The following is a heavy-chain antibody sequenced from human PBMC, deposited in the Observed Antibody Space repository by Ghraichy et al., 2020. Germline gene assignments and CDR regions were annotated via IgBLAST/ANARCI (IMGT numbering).Heavy chain of an antibody. D-gene: IGHD5-24*01. CDR3: ARGIPIILVEWATISSSNFDY. CDR1: GFTFSSYA. Sequence: GGSLRLSCVASGFTFSSYAMHWVRQSPGKGLEWVAVISYDGSNKYYADSVKGRFTISRDNSKNTLYLQMNSLRAEDTAVYYCARGIPIILVEWATISSSNFDYWGQGTLVTVSS. CDR2: ISYDGSNK. V-gene: IGHV3-30*04. J-gene: IGHJ4*02.